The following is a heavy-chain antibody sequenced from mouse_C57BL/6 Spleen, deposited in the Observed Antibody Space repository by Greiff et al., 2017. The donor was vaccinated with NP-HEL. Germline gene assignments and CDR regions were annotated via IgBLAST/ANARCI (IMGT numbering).Heavy chain of an antibody. Sequence: VKLQGSGAELARPGASVKLSCKASGYTFTSYGISWVKQRTGQGLEWIGEIYPRSGNTYYNEKFKGKATLTADKSSSTAYMELRSLTSEDSAVYFCARYYYGSSEGYAMDYWGQGTSVTVSS. CDR2: IYPRSGNT. CDR1: GYTFTSYG. D-gene: IGHD1-1*01. CDR3: ARYYYGSSEGYAMDY. V-gene: IGHV1-81*01. J-gene: IGHJ4*01.